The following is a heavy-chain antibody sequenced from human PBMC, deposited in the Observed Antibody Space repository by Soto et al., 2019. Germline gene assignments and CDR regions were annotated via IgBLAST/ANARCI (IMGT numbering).Heavy chain of an antibody. CDR2: VAVGSGYT. CDR1: GFTFTSSA. Sequence: SEKVSCKASGFTFTSSAFQWVRQARGQRLEWIGWVAVGSGYTNYAQRFQDRVTLTRDMSTATTYMELSRLTSEDTAIYYCAADATAWQQMVPSDYWGQGTLVTVSS. J-gene: IGHJ4*02. D-gene: IGHD2-8*01. CDR3: AADATAWQQMVPSDY. V-gene: IGHV1-58*01.